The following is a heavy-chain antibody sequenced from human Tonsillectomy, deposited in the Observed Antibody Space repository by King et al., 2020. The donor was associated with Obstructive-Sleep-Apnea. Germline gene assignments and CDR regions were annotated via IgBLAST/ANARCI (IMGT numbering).Heavy chain of an antibody. D-gene: IGHD4-11*01. J-gene: IGHJ4*02. Sequence: VQLVESGGGLVKPGGSLRLSCAASGFTFSNAWMSWVRQAPGKGLEWVGRIKSKTDGGTTDYAAPVKGRFTISRDDSKNTMYLQMNSLKTEDTAVFYCTTTPHYSSLDYWGQGTLVTVSS. CDR1: GFTFSNAW. CDR3: TTTPHYSSLDY. V-gene: IGHV3-15*01. CDR2: IKSKTDGGTT.